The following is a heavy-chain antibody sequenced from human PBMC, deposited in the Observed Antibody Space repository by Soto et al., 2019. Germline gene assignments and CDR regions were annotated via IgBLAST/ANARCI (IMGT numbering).Heavy chain of an antibody. CDR3: ARSPAMVRGVTDYYFDY. D-gene: IGHD3-10*01. Sequence: QVQLVQSGAEVKKPGSSVKVSCQASGGTFSNYGMNWVRQAPGQGLEWMGGIIPILETTSYAQKFQGRVTITADESTRTAYMEVRSLRSEDTAVYYCARSPAMVRGVTDYYFDYWGQGTLVTVSS. J-gene: IGHJ4*02. V-gene: IGHV1-69*01. CDR2: IIPILETT. CDR1: GGTFSNYG.